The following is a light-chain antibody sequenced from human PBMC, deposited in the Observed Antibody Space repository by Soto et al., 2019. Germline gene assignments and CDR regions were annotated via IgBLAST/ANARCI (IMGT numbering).Light chain of an antibody. J-gene: IGKJ1*01. V-gene: IGKV3-15*01. CDR1: QSVGSN. CDR2: GAS. Sequence: EIVMTQSPATLSVSPGERATLSCRARQSVGSNLAWYQQKPGQAPRLLIYGASTRAAAIPARFSGSGSGTEFTLIISSLQSEDSAVYFCQQDNTRCTFGPGTKVEIK. CDR3: QQDNTRCT.